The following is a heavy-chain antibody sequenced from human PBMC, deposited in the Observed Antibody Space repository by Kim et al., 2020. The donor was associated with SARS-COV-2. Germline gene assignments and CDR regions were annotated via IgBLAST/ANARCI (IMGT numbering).Heavy chain of an antibody. Sequence: GGSLRLSCAASAFSFSTYGMHWVRQAPGKGLEWVAILYYDGSKKYYADSVKGRFTISRDNSKNMLYLQMNSLRPEDTAVYYCARDREPTTAYSGGRWTYYCYAMDVWGQGTTVTVS. CDR1: AFSFSTYG. V-gene: IGHV3-33*08. D-gene: IGHD1-26*01. J-gene: IGHJ6*02. CDR3: ARDREPTTAYSGGRWTYYCYAMDV. CDR2: LYYDGSKK.